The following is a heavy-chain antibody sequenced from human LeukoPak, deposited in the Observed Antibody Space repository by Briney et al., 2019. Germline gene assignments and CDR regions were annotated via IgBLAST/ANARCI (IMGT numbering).Heavy chain of an antibody. CDR3: AKDFYSGSSP. D-gene: IGHD1-26*01. Sequence: GGSLRLSCAASGFTFSSYAMHWVRQAPGKGLEWVAVISYDATQKYYADSVKGRFTISRDNSKNTLFLQMNSLRTEDTAVYYCAKDFYSGSSPWGQGTLVTVSS. J-gene: IGHJ5*02. CDR2: ISYDATQK. CDR1: GFTFSSYA. V-gene: IGHV3-30*04.